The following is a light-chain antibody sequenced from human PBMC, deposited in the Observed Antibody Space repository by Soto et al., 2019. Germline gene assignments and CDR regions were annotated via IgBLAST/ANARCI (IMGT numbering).Light chain of an antibody. CDR3: QQYHNAGST. Sequence: IVMTQSQATMSVFTGGRASLSCRASQSVSNNLAWYQKKPCQAPRLLIYGASTRAAGISVRFSGSGSGTEFTLIISSLQSDDSAVYYCQQYHNAGSTFGPGTKVEI. V-gene: IGKV3-15*01. J-gene: IGKJ1*01. CDR2: GAS. CDR1: QSVSNN.